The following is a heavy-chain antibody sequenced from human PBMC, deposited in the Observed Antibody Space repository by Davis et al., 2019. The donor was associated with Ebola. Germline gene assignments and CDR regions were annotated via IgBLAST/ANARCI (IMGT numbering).Heavy chain of an antibody. CDR1: GFTFSSYA. CDR3: AKSGLSFGVVKYHYGMDV. Sequence: GESLKISCAASGFTFSSYAMHWVRQAPGKGLEWVAVISYDGSNKYYADSVKGRFTISRDNSKKTLYLQMSSLRGEDTAVYYCAKSGLSFGVVKYHYGMDVWGKGTTVTVSS. D-gene: IGHD3-3*01. CDR2: ISYDGSNK. J-gene: IGHJ6*04. V-gene: IGHV3-30*04.